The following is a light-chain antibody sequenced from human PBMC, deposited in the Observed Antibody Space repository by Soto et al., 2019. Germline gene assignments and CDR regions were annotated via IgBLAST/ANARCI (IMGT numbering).Light chain of an antibody. CDR2: DAS. CDR1: QSVSNF. V-gene: IGKV3-20*01. CDR3: QQYGSSPGIT. J-gene: IGKJ5*01. Sequence: IVLTQSPATLSLSPGERATLSCRSSQSVSNFLAWYQQKPGQAPRLLIYDASNRATGIPARFSGSGSGTDFTLTISRLEPEDFAVYYCQQYGSSPGITFGQGTRLEIK.